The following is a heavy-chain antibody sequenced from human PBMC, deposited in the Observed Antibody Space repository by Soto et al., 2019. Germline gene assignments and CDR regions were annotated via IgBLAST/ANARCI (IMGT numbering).Heavy chain of an antibody. D-gene: IGHD3-10*01. CDR3: AKDRSTYYLVTPFDP. CDR1: GFTFSSYA. J-gene: IGHJ5*02. Sequence: GGSLRLSCAASGFTFSSYAMSWVRQAPGKGLEWVSAISGSGGSTYYADSVKGRFTISRDNSKNTLYLQMNSLRAEDTAVHYCAKDRSTYYLVTPFDPWGQGTLVTVSS. V-gene: IGHV3-23*01. CDR2: ISGSGGST.